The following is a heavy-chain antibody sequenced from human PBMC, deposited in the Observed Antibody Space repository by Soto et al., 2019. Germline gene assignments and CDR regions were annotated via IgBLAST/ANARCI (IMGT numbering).Heavy chain of an antibody. CDR3: ARAGVLRNWFDP. CDR1: GGSISSGDYY. D-gene: IGHD2-8*01. Sequence: SDTLSLTXTVSGGSISSGDYYWSWIRQPPGKGLEWIGYIYYSGSTYYNPSLKSRVTISVDTSKNQFSLKLSSVTAADTAVYYCARAGVLRNWFDPWGQGTLVTVSS. CDR2: IYYSGST. J-gene: IGHJ5*02. V-gene: IGHV4-30-4*02.